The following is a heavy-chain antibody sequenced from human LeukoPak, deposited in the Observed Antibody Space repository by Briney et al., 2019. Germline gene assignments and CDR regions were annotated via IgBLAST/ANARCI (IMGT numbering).Heavy chain of an antibody. J-gene: IGHJ5*02. CDR2: INPSGGST. Sequence: ASVKVSCKACGYTFTSYYMHWVRLAPGQGLEWMGIINPSGGSTSYAQKFQGRVTMSTDTSTTTAYMELRSLRFDDTAIYYCAKDWHILTGRNCFDPWGQGTLVTVSS. D-gene: IGHD3-9*01. CDR3: AKDWHILTGRNCFDP. CDR1: GYTFTSYY. V-gene: IGHV1-46*01.